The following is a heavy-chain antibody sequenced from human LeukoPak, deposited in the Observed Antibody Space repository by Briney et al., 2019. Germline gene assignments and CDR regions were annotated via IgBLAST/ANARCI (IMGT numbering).Heavy chain of an antibody. D-gene: IGHD3-22*01. V-gene: IGHV3-23*01. CDR1: GFTFSSYA. Sequence: GGSLRLSCAASGFTFSSYAMSWVRQAPGKGLEWVSAISGSGGSTYYADSVKGRFTISRDNSKNTLYLQMNSLRAEDTAVYHCANPNYYDSSGYYYYFDYWGQGTLVTVSS. CDR3: ANPNYYDSSGYYYYFDY. CDR2: ISGSGGST. J-gene: IGHJ4*02.